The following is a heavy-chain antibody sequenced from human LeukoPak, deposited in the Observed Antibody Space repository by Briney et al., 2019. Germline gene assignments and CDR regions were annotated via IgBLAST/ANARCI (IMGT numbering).Heavy chain of an antibody. V-gene: IGHV5-51*01. D-gene: IGHD3-10*01. CDR2: IYPDDSDT. CDR1: GYTFTSYW. Sequence: GESLKISCQASGYTFTSYWIGWVRQMPGKGLECMGIIYPDDSDTTYNPSFQGQVTISADKSFSTAYLQWSSLKASDTAIYYCARLGGDTYYFGSASYPNWYFDLWGRGTLVTVSS. CDR3: ARLGGDTYYFGSASYPNWYFDL. J-gene: IGHJ2*01.